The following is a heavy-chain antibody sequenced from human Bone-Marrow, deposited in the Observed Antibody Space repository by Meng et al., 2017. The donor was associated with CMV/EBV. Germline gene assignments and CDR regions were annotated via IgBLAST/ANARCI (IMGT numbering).Heavy chain of an antibody. D-gene: IGHD2-21*01. CDR2: INPNSGGT. Sequence: ASVKVSCKASGYTFTGYYMHWVRQAPGQGLEWMGWINPNSGGTNYAQKFQGRVTMTRDTSISTAYMELSRLRSDDTAVYYCARYCGGDCYPMGGFDDWGQGPLVTGSS. CDR3: ARYCGGDCYPMGGFDD. V-gene: IGHV1-2*02. CDR1: GYTFTGYY. J-gene: IGHJ4*02.